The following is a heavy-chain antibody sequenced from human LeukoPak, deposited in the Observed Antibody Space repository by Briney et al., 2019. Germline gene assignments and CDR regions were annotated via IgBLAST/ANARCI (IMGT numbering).Heavy chain of an antibody. CDR1: GGSFSGYY. J-gene: IGHJ4*02. CDR3: ARGPLNYYGSGSYYNALGY. Sequence: PSETLSLTCAVYGGSFSGYYWSWIRQPPGKGLEWIGEINHSGSTNYNPSLKSRVTISVDTSKNQFSLKLSSVTAVDTAVYYCARGPLNYYGSGSYYNALGYWGQGTLVTVSS. D-gene: IGHD3-10*01. CDR2: INHSGST. V-gene: IGHV4-34*01.